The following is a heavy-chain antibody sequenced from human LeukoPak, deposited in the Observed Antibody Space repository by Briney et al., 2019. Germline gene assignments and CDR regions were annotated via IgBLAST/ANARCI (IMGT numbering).Heavy chain of an antibody. CDR3: ARHCGGDCSHGFDI. V-gene: IGHV4-39*01. CDR1: TGSISSSSYY. Sequence: SETLSLTCTVSTGSISSSSYYWGWIRQPPGKGLEWIGNMYYSGSIYYNPSLKSRVTISVDTSKNQFSLKLTFVTAADTAMYYCARHCGGDCSHGFDIWGQGTLVTVSS. J-gene: IGHJ3*02. CDR2: MYYSGSI. D-gene: IGHD2-21*02.